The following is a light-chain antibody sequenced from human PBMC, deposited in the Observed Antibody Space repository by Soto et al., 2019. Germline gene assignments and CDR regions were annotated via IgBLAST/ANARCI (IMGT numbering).Light chain of an antibody. CDR2: SAS. J-gene: IGKJ1*01. CDR1: HGINNY. CDR3: QKYDSAPRT. Sequence: DTQMTQSPTSLSASVGDSVTITCRASHGINNYLAWYQQKPGKVPVLLIYSASTLKAGIPSRFSGSGAGTDFTLTISSLQPEDFATYYCQKYDSAPRTFGQGTKVDIK. V-gene: IGKV1-27*01.